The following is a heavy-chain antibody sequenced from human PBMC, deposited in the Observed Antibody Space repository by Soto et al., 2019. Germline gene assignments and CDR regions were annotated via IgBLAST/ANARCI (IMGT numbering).Heavy chain of an antibody. V-gene: IGHV3-23*01. CDR3: GKDPNGDYFGAFDF. Sequence: EVQFLESGGGVGRPGGSLRLSCVASGLSFDNYAMTWVRQSPGKGLEWLACITGNGAVTSYTDSVRGRFTISRDNSKNTLDLQMDSLRADDTAVNYCGKDPNGDYFGAFDFWGQGTAVTVSS. J-gene: IGHJ3*01. CDR2: ITGNGAVT. D-gene: IGHD4-17*01. CDR1: GLSFDNYA.